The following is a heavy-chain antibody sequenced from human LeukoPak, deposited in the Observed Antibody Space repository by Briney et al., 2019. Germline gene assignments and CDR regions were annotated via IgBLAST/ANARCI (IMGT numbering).Heavy chain of an antibody. Sequence: GGSLRLSCAASGFAFSAYGMPWVRQPPGRGLEWVAVLLYDGTTGYYAASVKGRLTISRDNPKNTLDLQMNSQRTEDTAVYYCAKGLNSGWYGQSFDLWGQGTLVTVSS. CDR1: GFAFSAYG. J-gene: IGHJ4*02. CDR2: LLYDGTTG. CDR3: AKGLNSGWYGQSFDL. V-gene: IGHV3-30*18. D-gene: IGHD6-19*01.